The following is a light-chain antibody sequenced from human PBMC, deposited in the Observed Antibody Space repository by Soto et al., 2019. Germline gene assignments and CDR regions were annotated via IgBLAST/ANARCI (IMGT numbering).Light chain of an antibody. Sequence: QSALIQPPSASGSPGQSVTISCTGTSSDVGGYNYVSWYQQHPGKAPKLMIYEVSKRPSGVPDRFSGSKSGNTASLTVSGLQAEDEADYYCCSYAGSNNFYVFGTGTKLTVL. CDR1: SSDVGGYNY. J-gene: IGLJ1*01. CDR2: EVS. V-gene: IGLV2-8*01. CDR3: CSYAGSNNFYV.